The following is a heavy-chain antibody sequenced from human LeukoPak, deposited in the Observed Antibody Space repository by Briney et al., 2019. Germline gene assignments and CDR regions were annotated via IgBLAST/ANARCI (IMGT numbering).Heavy chain of an antibody. CDR1: GLTFSSYA. J-gene: IGHJ4*02. D-gene: IGHD6-19*01. V-gene: IGHV3-23*01. CDR3: AKDSSGWNHYFDY. CDR2: ISGSGGST. Sequence: GGSLRLSCAASGLTFSSYAMSWVRQAPGKGLEWVSTISGSGGSTYYADSVKGRFTISRDNSKNTLYLQMNSLRAEDTAVYYCAKDSSGWNHYFDYWGQGTLVTVSS.